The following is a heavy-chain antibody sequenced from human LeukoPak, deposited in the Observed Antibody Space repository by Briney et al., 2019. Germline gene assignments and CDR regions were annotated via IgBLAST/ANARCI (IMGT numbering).Heavy chain of an antibody. D-gene: IGHD1-26*01. J-gene: IGHJ4*02. CDR1: GGSVSSGSYY. V-gene: IGHV4-61*01. CDR2: IYYSGST. CDR3: ARGRPLYYGAGHDY. Sequence: SETLSLTCTVSGGSVSSGSYYWSWIRQPPGKGLEWIGYIYYSGSTNYNPSLKSRVTISVDTSKNQFSLKLSSVTAADTAVYYCARGRPLYYGAGHDYWGQGTLVTVSS.